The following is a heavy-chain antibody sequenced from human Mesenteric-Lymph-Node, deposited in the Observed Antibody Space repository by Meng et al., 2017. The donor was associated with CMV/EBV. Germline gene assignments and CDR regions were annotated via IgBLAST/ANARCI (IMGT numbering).Heavy chain of an antibody. V-gene: IGHV3-7*01. Sequence: GGPLRLSCAASGFTFSSYWMSWVRQAPGKGLEWVANIKQDGSAIHYVDSVKGRFTISRDNAKNSLYLQMTSLTGEDTAVYYCATSNAAAGNSWGHGTLVTVSS. CDR1: GFTFSSYW. J-gene: IGHJ5*01. CDR3: ATSNAAAGNS. CDR2: IKQDGSAI. D-gene: IGHD6-13*01.